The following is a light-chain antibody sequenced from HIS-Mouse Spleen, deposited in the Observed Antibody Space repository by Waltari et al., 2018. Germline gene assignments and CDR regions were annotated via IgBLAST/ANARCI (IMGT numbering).Light chain of an antibody. Sequence: QSALTQPASVSGSPGQSLTISCTGTSSDVGGYNYVSWYQQHQGKAPKLMIYEVSNRPSGVSNRFSGSKSGNTASLTISGLQAEDEADYYCSSYTSSSTYVVFGGGTKLTVL. V-gene: IGLV2-14*01. CDR1: SSDVGGYNY. CDR2: EVS. CDR3: SSYTSSSTYVV. J-gene: IGLJ2*01.